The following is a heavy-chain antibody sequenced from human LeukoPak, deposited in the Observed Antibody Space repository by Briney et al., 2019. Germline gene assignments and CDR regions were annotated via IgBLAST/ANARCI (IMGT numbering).Heavy chain of an antibody. CDR3: ASALYYYDSSGYYYYYYFDY. CDR1: GGTFSSYA. J-gene: IGHJ4*02. D-gene: IGHD3-22*01. CDR2: IIPILGIA. V-gene: IGHV1-69*04. Sequence: SVKVSCKASGGTFSSYAISWVRQAPGQGLEWMGRIIPILGIANYAQKFQGRVTITADKPTSTAYMELSSLRSEDTAVYYCASALYYYDSSGYYYYYYFDYWGQGTLVTVSS.